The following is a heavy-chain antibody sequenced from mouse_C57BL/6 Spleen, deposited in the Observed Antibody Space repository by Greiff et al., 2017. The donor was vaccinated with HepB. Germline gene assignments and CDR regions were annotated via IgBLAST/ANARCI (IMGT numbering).Heavy chain of an antibody. J-gene: IGHJ2*01. CDR1: GFTFSSYA. CDR3: ARDQLARGFFDY. CDR2: ISDGGSYT. D-gene: IGHD6-1*01. Sequence: EVMLVESGGGLVKPGGSLKLSCAASGFTFSSYAMSWVRQTPEKRLEWVATISDGGSYTYYPDNVKGRFTISRDNAKNNLYLQMRHLKSEYTAMYYCARDQLARGFFDYWGQGTTLTVSS. V-gene: IGHV5-4*01.